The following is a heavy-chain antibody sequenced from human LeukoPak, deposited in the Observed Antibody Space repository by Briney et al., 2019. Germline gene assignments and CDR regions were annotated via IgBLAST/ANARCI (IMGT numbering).Heavy chain of an antibody. CDR3: TADKKVRTGTYYNVYYYYCGMEV. J-gene: IGHJ6*02. D-gene: IGHD3-10*01. Sequence: GGSLRLSCAASGFSFSNAWMSWVRQAPGKGLEWLGRIRSKTDGGTTDFAAAVKGRFTISRDDSENTLFLQMNSLKNEDTAVYYCTADKKVRTGTYYNVYYYYCGMEVWGQGTTVTVSS. CDR1: GFSFSNAW. CDR2: IRSKTDGGTT. V-gene: IGHV3-15*01.